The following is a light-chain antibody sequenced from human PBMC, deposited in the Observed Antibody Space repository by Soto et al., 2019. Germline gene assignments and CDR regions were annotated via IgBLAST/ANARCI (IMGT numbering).Light chain of an antibody. Sequence: EIVLTQSPATLSLSPGDRATLSCRASQSVSSYLAWYQQKPGQAPRLLIYDASNRATGVPARFSGSGSGTEFTLTIRSLQSEDFAVYYCQQYKNWPPLTFGGGTKVDIK. J-gene: IGKJ4*01. V-gene: IGKV3-11*01. CDR2: DAS. CDR3: QQYKNWPPLT. CDR1: QSVSSY.